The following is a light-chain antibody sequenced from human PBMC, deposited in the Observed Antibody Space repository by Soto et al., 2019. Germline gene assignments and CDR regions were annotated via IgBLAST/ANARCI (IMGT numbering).Light chain of an antibody. CDR3: QQYGSSYT. Sequence: EIVLTQSPVTLSLSPGERATLSCRASQIVSSSYLAWYQQKPGQAPRLLIYGASSRATGIPDRLSGSGSGTYFTITISRLAPEDYEMYYCQQYGSSYTFGQGTKLEIK. J-gene: IGKJ2*01. CDR2: GAS. V-gene: IGKV3-20*01. CDR1: QIVSSSY.